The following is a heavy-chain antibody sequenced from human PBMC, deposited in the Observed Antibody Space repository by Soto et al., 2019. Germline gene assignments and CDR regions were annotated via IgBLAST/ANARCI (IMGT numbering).Heavy chain of an antibody. V-gene: IGHV3-33*01. CDR3: VRDHDNAANALDY. J-gene: IGHJ4*02. D-gene: IGHD6-25*01. Sequence: GGSLRLSCAASGFTFSSYGMHWVRQAPGKGLEWVGVITNDGRAEYYADSVKGRFTISRDNSRNTLYLQMNSLRAEDTAVYYCVRDHDNAANALDYCGQGTLVTVYS. CDR1: GFTFSSYG. CDR2: ITNDGRAE.